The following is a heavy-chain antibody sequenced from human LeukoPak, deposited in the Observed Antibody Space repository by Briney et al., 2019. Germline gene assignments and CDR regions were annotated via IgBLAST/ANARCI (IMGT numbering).Heavy chain of an antibody. D-gene: IGHD4-17*01. Sequence: GGSLRLSCAASGFTFSNYEMNWVRQAPGKGLEWVSYISNSGSTIYYAGSVKGRFTVSRDNAKSSLYLQMNSLRAEDTAVYYCARDLNYGDSPLGCWGQGTLVTVSS. CDR2: ISNSGSTI. CDR3: ARDLNYGDSPLGC. CDR1: GFTFSNYE. V-gene: IGHV3-48*03. J-gene: IGHJ4*02.